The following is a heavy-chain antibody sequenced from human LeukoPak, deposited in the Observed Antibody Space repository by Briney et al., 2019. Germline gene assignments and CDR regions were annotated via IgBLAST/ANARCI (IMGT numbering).Heavy chain of an antibody. CDR2: IYYSGST. Sequence: PSETLSLTCTVSGGSVSSYYWSWIRQPPGKGLEWIGSIYYSGSTYYNPSLKSRVTISVDTSKNQFSLKLNSVTATDTAVYYCARHYGPWGQGTLVTVSS. J-gene: IGHJ4*02. D-gene: IGHD3-10*01. CDR1: GGSVSSYY. V-gene: IGHV4-59*08. CDR3: ARHYGP.